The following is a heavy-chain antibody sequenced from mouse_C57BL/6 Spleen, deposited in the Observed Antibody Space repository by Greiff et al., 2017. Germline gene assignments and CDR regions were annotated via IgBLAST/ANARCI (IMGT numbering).Heavy chain of an antibody. V-gene: IGHV1-80*01. CDR3: ARKQGPY. CDR1: GYAFSSYW. Sequence: VKLVEPGAELVKPGASVKFSCKASGYAFSSYWMNWVKQRPGKGLEWIGLIYPGDGDTNYNGKFKGKATLTADKSSSTAYMPLSSLTSEYSAVYFCARKQGPYWGPGTLVTVSA. J-gene: IGHJ3*01. CDR2: IYPGDGDT.